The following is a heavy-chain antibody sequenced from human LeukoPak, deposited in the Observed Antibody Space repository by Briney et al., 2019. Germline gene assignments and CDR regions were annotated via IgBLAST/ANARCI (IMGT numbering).Heavy chain of an antibody. J-gene: IGHJ4*01. CDR3: ARDAQRGFDYSNSLEY. CDR1: GFIFSHYG. Sequence: PGRSLRLSCAASGFIFSHYGMHWVRQAPGKGLEWVAVIWSDASNRFYAGSVKGRFTISRDNSQSTLFLQMNSLRAEDTAMYYCARDAQRGFDYSNSLEYWGHGTLVTVSS. CDR2: IWSDASNR. D-gene: IGHD4-11*01. V-gene: IGHV3-33*01.